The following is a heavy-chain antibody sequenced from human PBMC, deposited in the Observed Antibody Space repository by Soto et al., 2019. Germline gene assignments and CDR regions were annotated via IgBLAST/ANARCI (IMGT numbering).Heavy chain of an antibody. CDR3: ARDRAHFYESSGRLNL. D-gene: IGHD3-22*01. CDR1: GDSMNNGDYF. V-gene: IGHV4-30-4*01. CDR2: ISYSGST. Sequence: LSLTCSVSGDSMNNGDYFWTWIRQTPGKGLQWIGYISYSGSTFYNPSLKTRLAMSVDTSKNQFSVRLRSVTAADTAVYYCARDRAHFYESSGRLNLWGQGMLVTVSS. J-gene: IGHJ4*02.